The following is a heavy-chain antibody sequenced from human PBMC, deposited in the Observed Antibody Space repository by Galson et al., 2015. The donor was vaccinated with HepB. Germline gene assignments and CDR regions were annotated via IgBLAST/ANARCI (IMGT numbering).Heavy chain of an antibody. V-gene: IGHV3-33*08. D-gene: IGHD2-15*01. J-gene: IGHJ4*02. CDR2: IWYDGSNK. Sequence: SLRLSCAASGFTFSSYGMHWVRQAPGKGLEWVAVIWYDGSNKYYADSMKGRFTISRDNSKNTLYLQMNSLRAEDTAVYYCARDKTWGGGFDYWGQGTLVTVSS. CDR1: GFTFSSYG. CDR3: ARDKTWGGGFDY.